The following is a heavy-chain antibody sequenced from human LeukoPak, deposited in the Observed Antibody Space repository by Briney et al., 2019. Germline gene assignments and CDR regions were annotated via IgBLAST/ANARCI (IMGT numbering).Heavy chain of an antibody. D-gene: IGHD1-26*01. V-gene: IGHV3-33*01. Sequence: GRSLRLSCAASGFTFSSYGMHWVRQAPGKGLEWVAVIWYDGSNKYYADSVKGRFTISRDNSKNTLYLQMNSLRAEDTAVYYCARALGATALGVDYWGQGTLVTVSS. CDR2: IWYDGSNK. CDR3: ARALGATALGVDY. J-gene: IGHJ4*02. CDR1: GFTFSSYG.